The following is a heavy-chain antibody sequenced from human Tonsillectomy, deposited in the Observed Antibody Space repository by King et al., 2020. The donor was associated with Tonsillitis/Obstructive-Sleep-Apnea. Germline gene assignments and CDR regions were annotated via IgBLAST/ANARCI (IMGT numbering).Heavy chain of an antibody. Sequence: VQLVESGGGLVKPGVSLRLSCAASGFTFTNAWMSWVRQAPGKGLEWVGRIEPNTDGGTTDYAAPVKGRFTISRDDSENTLYLQMNSLKTEDTAVYFCTRGGHWFDPWGRGTLVTVSS. CDR3: TRGGHWFDP. J-gene: IGHJ5*02. D-gene: IGHD3-10*01. CDR1: GFTFTNAW. V-gene: IGHV3-15*04. CDR2: IEPNTDGGTT.